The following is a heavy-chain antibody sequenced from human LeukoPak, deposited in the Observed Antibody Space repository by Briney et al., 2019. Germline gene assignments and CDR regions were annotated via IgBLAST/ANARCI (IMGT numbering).Heavy chain of an antibody. D-gene: IGHD4/OR15-4a*01. V-gene: IGHV3-21*01. CDR2: ISSDSRYI. Sequence: GGSLRLSCAPSGFTFSAYTMNWVRQAPGKGLDWVSSISSDSRYILYADSLKGRFTISRDNAKNSLYLQMNSLRAEDTALYYCARGPNGAFDIWGQGTMVTVSS. J-gene: IGHJ3*02. CDR3: ARGPNGAFDI. CDR1: GFTFSAYT.